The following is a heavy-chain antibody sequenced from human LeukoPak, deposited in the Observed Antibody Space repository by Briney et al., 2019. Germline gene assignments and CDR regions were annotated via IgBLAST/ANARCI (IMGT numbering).Heavy chain of an antibody. CDR2: ISSSSSTI. V-gene: IGHV3-48*01. J-gene: IGHJ6*03. Sequence: GGSLRLSCAASGFTFSSYSMNWVRQAPGKGLEWVSYISSSSSTIYYADSVKGRFTISRDNAKNSLYLQMNSLRAEDTAVYYCATHSPEWRYSGYYNYYYIDVWGKGTTVTVSS. D-gene: IGHD5-12*01. CDR1: GFTFSSYS. CDR3: ATHSPEWRYSGYYNYYYIDV.